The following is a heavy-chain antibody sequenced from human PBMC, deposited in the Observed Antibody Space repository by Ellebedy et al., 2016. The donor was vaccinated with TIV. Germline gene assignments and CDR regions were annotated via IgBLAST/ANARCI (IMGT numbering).Heavy chain of an antibody. J-gene: IGHJ4*02. Sequence: PGGSLRLSCAASGFTFSTYWMHWVRQAPGKGLEWVAYIKQDGSEMDYVDSVKGRFTTSRDNTKNSLYLQMNSLRAEDTALYYCVKGHGDSGTYWGQGTLVTVSS. CDR1: GFTFSTYW. CDR2: IKQDGSEM. D-gene: IGHD3-10*01. V-gene: IGHV3-7*03. CDR3: VKGHGDSGTY.